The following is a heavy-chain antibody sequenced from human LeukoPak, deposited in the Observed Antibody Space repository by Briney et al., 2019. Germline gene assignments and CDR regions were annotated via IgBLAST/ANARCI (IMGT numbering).Heavy chain of an antibody. CDR1: GFTFSDYW. V-gene: IGHV3-7*02. CDR3: ARSFSAAYDN. Sequence: GGSLRLSCGDSGFTFSDYWMTWVRQAPGRGLEWVASIKQDGGENRYADSVKGRFTISRDNAKNSLYLQMNSLSAEDTAVYYCARSFSAAYDNWGRGTLVTVSS. D-gene: IGHD3-16*02. J-gene: IGHJ4*02. CDR2: IKQDGGEN.